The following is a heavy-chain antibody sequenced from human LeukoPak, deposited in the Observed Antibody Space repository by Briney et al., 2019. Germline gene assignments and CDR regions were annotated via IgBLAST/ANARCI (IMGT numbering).Heavy chain of an antibody. CDR1: GGSFSGYY. V-gene: IGHV4-34*09. J-gene: IGHJ6*03. CDR2: INHSGST. CDR3: ARDSSPAHYYYYMDV. Sequence: PSETLSLTCAVYGGSFSGYYWSWIRQPPGKGLEWIGEINHSGSTNYNPSLKSRVTISVDTSKNQFSLKLSSVTAADTAVYYCARDSSPAHYYYYMDVWGKGTTVTVSS.